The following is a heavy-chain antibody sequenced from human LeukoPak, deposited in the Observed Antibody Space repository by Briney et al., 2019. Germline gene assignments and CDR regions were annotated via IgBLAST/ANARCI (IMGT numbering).Heavy chain of an antibody. V-gene: IGHV3-23*01. CDR1: GFTLSNYF. J-gene: IGHJ6*03. Sequence: GGSLRLSCAASGFTLSNYFITWVRRAPGKGLEWVSGISGSGGSTYYADSVKGRFTISRDNSKNTLYLQMGSLRAEDSAVYYCAKMKYYDSFYYMDVWGKGTTVTVSS. D-gene: IGHD3-10*01. CDR2: ISGSGGST. CDR3: AKMKYYDSFYYMDV.